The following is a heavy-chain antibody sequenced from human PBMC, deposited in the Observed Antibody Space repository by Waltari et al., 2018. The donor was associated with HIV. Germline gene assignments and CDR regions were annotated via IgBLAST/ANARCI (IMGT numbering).Heavy chain of an antibody. D-gene: IGHD2-15*01. V-gene: IGHV1-3*01. J-gene: IGHJ4*02. CDR1: GYPFTSYA. CDR3: ARDIPRMGIDY. Sequence: QVQLVQSGAEVKKPGASVKVSCTASGYPFTSYAMHWVRQAPGQRLEWMGWINAGNGNTKYSQKFQGRVTITRDTSASTAYMELSSLRSEDTAVYYCARDIPRMGIDYWGQGTLVTVSS. CDR2: INAGNGNT.